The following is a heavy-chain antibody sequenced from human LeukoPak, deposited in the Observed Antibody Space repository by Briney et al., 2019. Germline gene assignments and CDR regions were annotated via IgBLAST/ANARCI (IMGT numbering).Heavy chain of an antibody. Sequence: PGGSLRLSCAASGFTFSSYGMHWVRQAPGKGLEWVAVISYDGSNKYYADSVKGRFTISRDNSKNTLYLQMNSLRAEDTAVYYCAKDLYRRSMVRGVPGCAFDIWGQGTMVTVSS. CDR3: AKDLYRRSMVRGVPGCAFDI. CDR2: ISYDGSNK. CDR1: GFTFSSYG. V-gene: IGHV3-30-3*01. J-gene: IGHJ3*02. D-gene: IGHD3-10*01.